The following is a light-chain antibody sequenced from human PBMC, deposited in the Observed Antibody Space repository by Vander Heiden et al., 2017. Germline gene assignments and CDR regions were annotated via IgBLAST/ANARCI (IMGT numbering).Light chain of an antibody. Sequence: DIVMTQSPDSLAVSLGERATINCKSSQSLLYNSNNRNYLTWYQQKPGQPPKLLIYWASTRESGVPDRFSGSGSGTDFTLTISSLQAEDVAVYYCQQYDNTPYTFGQGTKLEIK. CDR2: WAS. J-gene: IGKJ2*01. V-gene: IGKV4-1*01. CDR1: QSLLYNSNNRNY. CDR3: QQYDNTPYT.